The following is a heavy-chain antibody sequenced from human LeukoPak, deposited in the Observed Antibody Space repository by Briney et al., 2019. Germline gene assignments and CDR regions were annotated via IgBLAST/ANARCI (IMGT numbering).Heavy chain of an antibody. V-gene: IGHV1-2*02. J-gene: IGHJ6*03. CDR1: GYTFTGYY. CDR3: ARVGSTSFYYYYMDV. CDR2: INPNSGGT. Sequence: ASVKVSCKASGYTFTGYYMHWVRQAPGQGLEWMGWINPNSGGTNYAQKFQGRVTMTRDTSINTAYMELSRLRPDDTAVYYCARVGSTSFYYYYMDVWGKGTTVTVSS. D-gene: IGHD2-2*01.